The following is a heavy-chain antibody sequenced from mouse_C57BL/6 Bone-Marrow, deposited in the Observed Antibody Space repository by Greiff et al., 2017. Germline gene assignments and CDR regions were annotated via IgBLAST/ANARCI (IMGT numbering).Heavy chain of an antibody. J-gene: IGHJ2*01. CDR1: GYTFTSYW. V-gene: IGHV1-69*01. CDR2: IDPSDSYT. Sequence: QVQLQQPGAELVMPGASVKLSCKASGYTFTSYWMHWVKQRPGQGLEWIGEIDPSDSYTNYNQKFKGKSTLTVDKSPRTAYMLLSSLTSEDSAVYYCAPGYFDYWGQGTTLTVSS. CDR3: APGYFDY.